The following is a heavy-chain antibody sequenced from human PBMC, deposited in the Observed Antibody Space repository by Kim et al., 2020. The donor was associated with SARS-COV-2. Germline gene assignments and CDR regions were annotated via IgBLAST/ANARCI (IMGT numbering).Heavy chain of an antibody. CDR3: ARSLDSVRGVTLSNYYYGMDV. CDR1: GDSVSSNSAA. D-gene: IGHD3-10*01. Sequence: SQTLSLTCAISGDSVSSNSAAWNWIRQSPSRGLEWLGRTYYRSKWYNDYAVSVKSRITINPDTSKNQFSLQLNSVTPEDTAVYYCARSLDSVRGVTLSNYYYGMDVWGQGTTVTVSS. V-gene: IGHV6-1*01. CDR2: TYYRSKWYN. J-gene: IGHJ6*02.